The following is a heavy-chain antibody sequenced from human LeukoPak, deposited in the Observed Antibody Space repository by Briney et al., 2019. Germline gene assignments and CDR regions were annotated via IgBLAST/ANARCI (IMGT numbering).Heavy chain of an antibody. J-gene: IGHJ4*02. CDR1: GGSISSSSYY. V-gene: IGHV4-39*01. CDR2: IYYSGST. CDR3: ARTMTYFDY. D-gene: IGHD3-3*01. Sequence: PSETLSLTCTVSGGSISSSSYYWGWIRQPPGKGLEWIGSIYYSGSTYYNPSLKGRVTISVDTSKNQFSLRLSSVTAADTAVYYCARTMTYFDYWGQGTPVTVSS.